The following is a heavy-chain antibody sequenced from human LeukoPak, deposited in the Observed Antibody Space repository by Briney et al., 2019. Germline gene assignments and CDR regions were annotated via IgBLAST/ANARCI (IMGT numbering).Heavy chain of an antibody. D-gene: IGHD4-17*01. V-gene: IGHV4-59*01. J-gene: IGHJ5*02. CDR3: ARYGDEFDWFDP. Sequence: SETLSLTCTVSGGSISSYYWSWIRQPPGKGLEWIGYIYYSGSTNYNPSLKSRVTISVDTSKNQFSLKLSSVTAADTAVYYCARYGDEFDWFDPWGQGTLVTVPS. CDR2: IYYSGST. CDR1: GGSISSYY.